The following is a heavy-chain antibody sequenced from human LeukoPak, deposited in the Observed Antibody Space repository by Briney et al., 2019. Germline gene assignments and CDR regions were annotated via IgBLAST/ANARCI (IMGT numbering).Heavy chain of an antibody. Sequence: SQTLSLTCAISGDSVSSNSAAWNWIRQSPSRGLEWLGRTFYRSEWYNDYAVYVKSRITVNPDTSKNQFSLQLNSVTPEDTAVYYCARDPYSSGWGAFDMWGQGTMVTVSS. D-gene: IGHD6-19*01. CDR1: GDSVSSNSAA. CDR2: TFYRSEWYN. V-gene: IGHV6-1*01. J-gene: IGHJ3*02. CDR3: ARDPYSSGWGAFDM.